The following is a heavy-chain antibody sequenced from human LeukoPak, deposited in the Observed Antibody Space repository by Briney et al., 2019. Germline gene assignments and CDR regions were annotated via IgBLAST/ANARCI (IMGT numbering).Heavy chain of an antibody. Sequence: SETLSLTCTVSGGSINNYYWSWIRQPAGKGLEWIGRIYTRGSTNYNPSLKSRVTMSVDTSKNQFSLKLSSVTAADTAVYYCARGRYCSADICSGGDAFDIWGQGTMASVSS. J-gene: IGHJ3*02. D-gene: IGHD2-15*01. CDR1: GGSINNYY. CDR2: IYTRGST. V-gene: IGHV4-4*07. CDR3: ARGRYCSADICSGGDAFDI.